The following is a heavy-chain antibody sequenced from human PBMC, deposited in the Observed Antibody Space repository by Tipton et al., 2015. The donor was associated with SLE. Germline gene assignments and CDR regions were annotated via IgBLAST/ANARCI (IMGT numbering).Heavy chain of an antibody. V-gene: IGHV3-74*01. CDR3: ARIHYYGSGSRDY. CDR2: IDSDGTIT. D-gene: IGHD3-10*01. J-gene: IGHJ4*02. Sequence: SLRLSCAASGFTFNRYWMHWVRQAPGKGQMWVSRIDSDGTITNYADTVKGRFTISRDNAKDTLYLQMNSLRAEDTAVYYCARIHYYGSGSRDYWGQGTLVTVSS. CDR1: GFTFNRYW.